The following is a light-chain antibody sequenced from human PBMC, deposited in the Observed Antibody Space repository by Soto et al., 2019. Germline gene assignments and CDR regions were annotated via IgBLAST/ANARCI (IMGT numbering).Light chain of an antibody. V-gene: IGKV1-8*01. CDR1: QGISSY. J-gene: IGKJ1*01. Sequence: AIRMTQFPSSLFVSTGDRVTITYLASQGISSYLAWYQKKPGKAPKLLIYAASNLQSGVPSRFSGSGSGTDFTLTISCLQSEDFATYYCQQYYSYPPTFGQGTKVDI. CDR3: QQYYSYPPT. CDR2: AAS.